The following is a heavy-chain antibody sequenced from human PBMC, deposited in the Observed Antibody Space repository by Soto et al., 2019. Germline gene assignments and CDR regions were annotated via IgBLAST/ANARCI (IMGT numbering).Heavy chain of an antibody. V-gene: IGHV4-59*01. CDR1: GGSISSYY. Sequence: SETLSLTCTVCGGSISSYYWSWIGQPPGKGLEWIGYIYYSGSTNYNPSLKSRVTISVDTSKNQFSLKLSSVTAADTAVYYCAREQQLATRDAFDIWGQGTMVTVS. CDR2: IYYSGST. D-gene: IGHD6-13*01. CDR3: AREQQLATRDAFDI. J-gene: IGHJ3*02.